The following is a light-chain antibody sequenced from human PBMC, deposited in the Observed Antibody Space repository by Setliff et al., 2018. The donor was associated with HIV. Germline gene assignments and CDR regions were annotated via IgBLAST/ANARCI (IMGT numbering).Light chain of an antibody. CDR2: DVS. CDR3: CSYTSKTTGYV. Sequence: QSVLTQPASVSGSPGQSITTACTGTSSDLDGYNYVSWYQQHPDKAPKLIIYDVSDRPSGVPTRFSGSKSGNTASLTISGLQADDEADYYCCSYTSKTTGYVFGTGTKVTVL. J-gene: IGLJ1*01. CDR1: SSDLDGYNY. V-gene: IGLV2-14*03.